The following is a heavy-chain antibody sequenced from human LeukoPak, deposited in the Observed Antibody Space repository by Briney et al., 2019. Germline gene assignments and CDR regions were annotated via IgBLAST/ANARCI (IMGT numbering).Heavy chain of an antibody. CDR2: ISSSSSNI. J-gene: IGHJ4*02. V-gene: IGHV3-21*01. CDR1: GFTFSSYN. D-gene: IGHD5-24*01. CDR3: ARDRRDGYNDY. Sequence: GGSLRLSCAASGFTFSSYNMNWVRQAPGKGLEWVSSISSSSSNIYYADSVKGRVTISRDNAKNSLYMEMNSLKAEATAVYYLARDRRDGYNDYWGQGTLVTVS.